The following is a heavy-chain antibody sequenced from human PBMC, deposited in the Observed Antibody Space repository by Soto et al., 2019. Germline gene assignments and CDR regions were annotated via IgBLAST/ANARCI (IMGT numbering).Heavy chain of an antibody. CDR2: ISYDGSNK. J-gene: IGHJ4*02. D-gene: IGHD3-22*01. Sequence: PGGSLRLSFAASGFTFSNYGMHWVRQAPGKGLEWVAVISYDGSNKYYADSVKGRFTVSRDNSKNTLYLQMNSLRAEDTAVYYCAKGAERITMLLVAPQGPYWGQVTLGTVSP. CDR1: GFTFSNYG. CDR3: AKGAERITMLLVAPQGPY. V-gene: IGHV3-30*18.